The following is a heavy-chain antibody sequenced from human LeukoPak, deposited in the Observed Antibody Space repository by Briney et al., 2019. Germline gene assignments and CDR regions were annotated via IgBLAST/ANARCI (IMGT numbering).Heavy chain of an antibody. D-gene: IGHD3-10*01. CDR1: GFTFSSYE. CDR3: ARVRGYYGSGNYYFDY. V-gene: IGHV3-48*03. CDR2: ISTSGSTI. J-gene: IGHJ4*02. Sequence: GGSLRLSCAASGFTFSSYEMNWVRQAPGKGPEWVSYISTSGSTIYYADSVKGRFTVSRDNAKNSLYLQMNSLRAEDTAVYYCARVRGYYGSGNYYFDYWGQGTLVTVSS.